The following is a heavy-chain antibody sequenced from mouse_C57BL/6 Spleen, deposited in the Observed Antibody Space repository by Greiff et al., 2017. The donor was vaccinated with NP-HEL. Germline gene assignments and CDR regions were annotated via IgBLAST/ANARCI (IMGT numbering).Heavy chain of an antibody. D-gene: IGHD2-2*01. CDR3: TSPYGYDEAWFAY. CDR2: ISSGGDYI. CDR1: GFTFSSYA. Sequence: EVKLMESGEGLVKPGGSLKLSCAASGFTFSSYAMSWVRQTPEKRLEWVAYISSGGDYIYYVDTVKGRFTISRDNARNTLYLQMSSLKSEDTAMYYCTSPYGYDEAWFAYWGQGTLVTVSA. V-gene: IGHV5-9-1*02. J-gene: IGHJ3*01.